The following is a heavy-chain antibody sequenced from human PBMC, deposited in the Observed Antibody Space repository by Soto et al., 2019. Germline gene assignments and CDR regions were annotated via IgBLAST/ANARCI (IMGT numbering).Heavy chain of an antibody. CDR2: IIPIFGTT. Sequence: QVQEVQSGAEVKKPGSSVKVSCKTPGGTFSSSAFSWVRQAPGQGLEWMGGIIPIFGTTDYAPKFQGRFTITADESTSTAYMDLSSLTSDDTAVYFCARSGYNYGPFDYWGQGTLVIVSS. J-gene: IGHJ4*02. CDR1: GGTFSSSA. V-gene: IGHV1-69*01. CDR3: ARSGYNYGPFDY. D-gene: IGHD5-18*01.